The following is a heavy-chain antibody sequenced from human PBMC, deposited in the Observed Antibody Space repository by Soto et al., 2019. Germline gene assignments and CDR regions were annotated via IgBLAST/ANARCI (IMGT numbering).Heavy chain of an antibody. CDR1: GFTFSGSA. CDR2: IRSKANSYAT. D-gene: IGHD3-9*01. Sequence: EVQLVESGGGLVQPGGSLKLSCAASGFTFSGSAMHWVRQASGKGLEWVGRIRSKANSYATAYAASVKGRFTISRDDSKITAYLQMNSLKTEDTAVYYCTSPQYYDILTGYSPNWFAPWGQGTLVTVSS. J-gene: IGHJ5*02. CDR3: TSPQYYDILTGYSPNWFAP. V-gene: IGHV3-73*01.